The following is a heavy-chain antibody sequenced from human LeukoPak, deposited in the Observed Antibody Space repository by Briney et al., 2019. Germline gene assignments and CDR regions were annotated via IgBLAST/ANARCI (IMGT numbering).Heavy chain of an antibody. V-gene: IGHV3-74*01. CDR1: GFTFSSYW. D-gene: IGHD1-14*01. J-gene: IGHJ6*02. CDR3: ARGTPGYNYYGMDV. Sequence: PGGSLRLSCAASGFTFSSYWMHWVRQAPGKGLVWVSRINSDGSSTSYADSVKGRFTISRDNSKNTLYLQMNSLRAEDTAVYYCARGTPGYNYYGMDVWGQGTTVTVSS. CDR2: INSDGSST.